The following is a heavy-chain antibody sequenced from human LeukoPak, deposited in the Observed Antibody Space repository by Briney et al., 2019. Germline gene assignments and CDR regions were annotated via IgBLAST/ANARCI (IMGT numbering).Heavy chain of an antibody. J-gene: IGHJ4*02. CDR3: ARGRYILGGPAVLDY. D-gene: IGHD2-2*01. CDR2: IYYSGST. V-gene: IGHV4-39*01. CDR1: GGSISSSSYY. Sequence: SETLSRTCTVSGGSISSSSYYWGWIRQPPGKGLEWIGSIYYSGSTYYNPSLKSRVTISVDTSKNQFSLKLSSVTSADTAVYYCARGRYILGGPAVLDYWGQGTLVTVSS.